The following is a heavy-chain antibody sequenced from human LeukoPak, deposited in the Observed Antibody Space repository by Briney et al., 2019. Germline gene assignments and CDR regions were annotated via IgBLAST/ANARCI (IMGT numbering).Heavy chain of an antibody. Sequence: ASVKVSCKASGYTFTSYYMHWVRQAPGQGLEWMGIINPSGGSTSYAQKFQGRVTMTRDTSTSTVYMELSSLRSEDTAVYYCARGVGATHYYYYGMDVWGQGTTVTVSS. V-gene: IGHV1-46*01. CDR1: GYTFTSYY. D-gene: IGHD1-26*01. CDR3: ARGVGATHYYYYGMDV. CDR2: INPSGGST. J-gene: IGHJ6*02.